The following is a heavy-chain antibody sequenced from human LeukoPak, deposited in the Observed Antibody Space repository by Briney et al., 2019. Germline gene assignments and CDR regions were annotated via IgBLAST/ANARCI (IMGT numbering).Heavy chain of an antibody. J-gene: IGHJ3*02. CDR1: GGSISSYY. CDR3: ARDGPYCSSTSCRDAFDI. V-gene: IGHV4-59*01. D-gene: IGHD2-2*01. CDR2: IYYSGST. Sequence: PSETLSLTCTVSGGSISSYYWSWIRQPPRKGLEWIGYIYYSGSTNYNPSLKSRVTISVDTSKNQFSLKLSSVTAADTAVYYCARDGPYCSSTSCRDAFDIWGQGTMVTVSS.